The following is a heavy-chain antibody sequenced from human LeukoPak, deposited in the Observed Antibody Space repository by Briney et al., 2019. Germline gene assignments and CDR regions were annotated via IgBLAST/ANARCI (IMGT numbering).Heavy chain of an antibody. Sequence: GGSLRLSCAASGFRFTGYWMTWVRQAPGKGLEWVARLHPDGSERNYVGSVEGRFTVSGDNATSSLYLQMNSLRVEDTAVYYCARGGYSFDYLGQGTLVTVSS. CDR2: LHPDGSER. CDR1: GFRFTGYW. J-gene: IGHJ4*02. CDR3: ARGGYSFDY. D-gene: IGHD5-12*01. V-gene: IGHV3-7*01.